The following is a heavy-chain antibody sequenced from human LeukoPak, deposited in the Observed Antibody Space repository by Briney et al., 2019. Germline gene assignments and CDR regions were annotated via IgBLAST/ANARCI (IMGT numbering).Heavy chain of an antibody. CDR3: AREGSTASGPPDY. D-gene: IGHD3-10*01. Sequence: ASVKVSCKAAGYXFTNYYMHWVRQAPGQGLEWMGIMKPSGGTTIYAQKFLGRVTMTTDTSTTTVYMELSSLRSEDTAVYYCAREGSTASGPPDYWGQGTLVTVSS. CDR1: GYXFTNYY. V-gene: IGHV1-46*01. J-gene: IGHJ4*02. CDR2: MKPSGGTT.